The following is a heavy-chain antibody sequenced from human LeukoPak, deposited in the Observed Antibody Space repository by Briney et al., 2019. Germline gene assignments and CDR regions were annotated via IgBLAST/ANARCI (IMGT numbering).Heavy chain of an antibody. CDR1: GFTFSSYA. V-gene: IGHV3-23*01. Sequence: GGSLRLSCAASGFTFSSYAMSWVRQAPGKGLEWVSAIGGSGVSRYYTGSVRGRFTISRDNSKNTLYLQMNSLRAEDTAVYYCAKELYSSSSFWWGQGTLVTVSS. CDR2: IGGSGVSR. J-gene: IGHJ4*02. D-gene: IGHD6-6*01. CDR3: AKELYSSSSFW.